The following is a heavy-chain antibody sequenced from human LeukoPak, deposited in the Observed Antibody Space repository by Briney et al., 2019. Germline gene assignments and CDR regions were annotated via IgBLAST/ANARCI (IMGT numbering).Heavy chain of an antibody. J-gene: IGHJ6*03. CDR3: AKGGIAVAGTSYYYYMDV. D-gene: IGHD6-19*01. CDR1: EFTFSNYG. V-gene: IGHV3-23*01. Sequence: GGSLRLSCAASEFTFSNYGMSWVRQAPGKGLEWVSAISGSGDYTYYADSVKGRFTISRDNSKNTLHLQMNSLRAEDAAVYYCAKGGIAVAGTSYYYYMDVWGKGTTVTISS. CDR2: ISGSGDYT.